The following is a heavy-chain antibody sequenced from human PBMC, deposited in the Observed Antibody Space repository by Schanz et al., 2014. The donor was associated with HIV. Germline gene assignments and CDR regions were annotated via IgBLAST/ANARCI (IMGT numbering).Heavy chain of an antibody. Sequence: EVQLLESGGGLEQPGGSLRLSCAASGFNFNNYAMTWVRQAPGKGLEWVSSISESGGRTYYADSVNGRLTISRDNSKNTLYLQMTTLRTEDTAVYYCAKPEYDSSGNSQSHFDYWGQGTLVTVSS. CDR2: ISESGGRT. J-gene: IGHJ4*02. CDR1: GFNFNNYA. D-gene: IGHD3-22*01. CDR3: AKPEYDSSGNSQSHFDY. V-gene: IGHV3-23*01.